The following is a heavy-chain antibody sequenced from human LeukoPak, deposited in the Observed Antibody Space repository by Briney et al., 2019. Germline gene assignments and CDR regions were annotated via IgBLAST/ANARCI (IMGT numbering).Heavy chain of an antibody. D-gene: IGHD6-13*01. J-gene: IGHJ4*02. CDR3: VKSSGYSSSWYYY. V-gene: IGHV3-23*01. CDR1: GFTFSSYA. CDR2: ISGSGGST. Sequence: GGSLRLSCAVSGFTFSSYAMSWVRQAPGKGLEWVSAISGSGGSTYYADSVKGRFTISRDNSKNTLYLQMNSLRAEDTAVYYCVKSSGYSSSWYYYWGQGTLVTVSS.